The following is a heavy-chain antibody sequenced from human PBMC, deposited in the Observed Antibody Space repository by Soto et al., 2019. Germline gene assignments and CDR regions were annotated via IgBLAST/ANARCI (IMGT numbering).Heavy chain of an antibody. D-gene: IGHD1-7*01. V-gene: IGHV3-64*01. CDR3: VRRVSGNYDY. J-gene: IGHJ4*02. CDR2: ISSKGGTT. Sequence: EVQLAESGGGMVQPGGPRRLSGLPSGFPFRSLEMHWVRQAPGKGQEYVSSISSKGGTTYYGNSVKGRFTISRDNSKNTLYLQMGSLRAEDMAVYYCVRRVSGNYDYWGQGTLVTVSS. CDR1: GFPFRSLE.